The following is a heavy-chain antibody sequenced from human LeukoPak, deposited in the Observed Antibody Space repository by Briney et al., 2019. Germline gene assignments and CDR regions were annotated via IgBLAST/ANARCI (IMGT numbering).Heavy chain of an antibody. CDR2: INQDGSEK. J-gene: IGHJ6*04. Sequence: PGGSLRLSCAASGFTLSSYWMSWVRQAPGKGLERVANINQDGSEKYYVDSVKGRFTISRDNAKNSLYLQMNTLRAEDTAVYHCARGGGGMDVWGKGTTVTVSS. CDR1: GFTLSSYW. D-gene: IGHD3-16*01. CDR3: ARGGGGMDV. V-gene: IGHV3-7*01.